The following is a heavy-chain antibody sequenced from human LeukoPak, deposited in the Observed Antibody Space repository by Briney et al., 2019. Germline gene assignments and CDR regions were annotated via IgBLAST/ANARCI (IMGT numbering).Heavy chain of an antibody. D-gene: IGHD6-13*01. CDR3: STSPSFGSNWYQFNY. CDR1: GLTFYTYA. V-gene: IGHV3-23*01. Sequence: GGSLRLSCAVSGLTFYTYAMSWVRQAPGKGLEGVSAISGRDGRTYYSDSVQGRFTISKDNSQNTLYLQMNTLRAEDTAVYYCSTSPSFGSNWYQFNYWGQGALVIVSS. CDR2: ISGRDGRT. J-gene: IGHJ4*02.